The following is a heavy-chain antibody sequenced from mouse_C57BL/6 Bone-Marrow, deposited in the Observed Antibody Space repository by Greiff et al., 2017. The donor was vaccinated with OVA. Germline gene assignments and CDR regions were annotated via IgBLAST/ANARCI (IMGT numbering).Heavy chain of an antibody. CDR1: GYTFTSYW. CDR2: IYPGSGST. J-gene: IGHJ4*01. CDR3: ARSDYDYDEAMDY. V-gene: IGHV1-55*01. Sequence: VQLQQPGAELVKPGASVKMSCKASGYTFTSYWITWVKKRPGQGLEWIGDIYPGSGSTNYNEKFKSKATLTVDTSSSTAYMQLSSLTSEDSAVYYCARSDYDYDEAMDYWGQGTSVTVSS. D-gene: IGHD2-4*01.